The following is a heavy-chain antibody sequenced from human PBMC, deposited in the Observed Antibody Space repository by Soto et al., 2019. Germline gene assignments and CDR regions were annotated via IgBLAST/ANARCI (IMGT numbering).Heavy chain of an antibody. CDR2: IIPIFGTA. Sequence: SVKVSCKASGGTFSSYAISWVRQASGQGLEWMGGIIPIFGTANYAQKFQGRVTITADESTSTAYMELSSLRSEDTAVYYCAIGRLVEYSSSYWFDPWGQGTLVTVSS. J-gene: IGHJ5*02. D-gene: IGHD6-6*01. CDR1: GGTFSSYA. CDR3: AIGRLVEYSSSYWFDP. V-gene: IGHV1-69*13.